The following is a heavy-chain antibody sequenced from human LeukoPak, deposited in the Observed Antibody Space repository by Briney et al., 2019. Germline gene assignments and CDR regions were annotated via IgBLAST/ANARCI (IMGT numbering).Heavy chain of an antibody. Sequence: SETLSLTCTVSGGSISSYYWSWIRQPAGKGLEWIGRIYTSGSTNYNPSLKSRVTMSVDTSKNQFSLKLSSVTAADTAVYYCARVHHYYDSSGHFDYWGQGTLVTVSS. J-gene: IGHJ4*02. D-gene: IGHD3-22*01. CDR2: IYTSGST. CDR1: GGSISSYY. V-gene: IGHV4-4*07. CDR3: ARVHHYYDSSGHFDY.